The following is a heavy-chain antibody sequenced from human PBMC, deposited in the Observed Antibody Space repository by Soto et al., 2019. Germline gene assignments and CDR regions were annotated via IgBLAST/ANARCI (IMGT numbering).Heavy chain of an antibody. Sequence: GGSLRLSCAASGFNFGSYGMSWVRQAPGKGLEWVANIKQDGSEKYYVDSVKGRFTISRDNAKNSLYLQMNSLRAEDTAVYYCARGRPLSCFDYWGQGTLVTVSS. J-gene: IGHJ4*02. CDR2: IKQDGSEK. CDR3: ARGRPLSCFDY. CDR1: GFNFGSYG. V-gene: IGHV3-7*05.